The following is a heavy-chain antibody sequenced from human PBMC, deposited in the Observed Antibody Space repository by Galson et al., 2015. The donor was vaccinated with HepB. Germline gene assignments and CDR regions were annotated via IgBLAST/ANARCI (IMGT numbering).Heavy chain of an antibody. Sequence: SLRLSCAASGFTFSSYWMHWVRQAPGKGLVWVSRINSDGSSTSYADSVKGRFTISRDNAKNTLYLQMNSLRAEDTAVYYCARDPGFPGYYGSGSYYDYWGQGTLVTVSS. CDR1: GFTFSSYW. CDR3: ARDPGFPGYYGSGSYYDY. D-gene: IGHD3-10*01. J-gene: IGHJ4*02. V-gene: IGHV3-74*01. CDR2: INSDGSST.